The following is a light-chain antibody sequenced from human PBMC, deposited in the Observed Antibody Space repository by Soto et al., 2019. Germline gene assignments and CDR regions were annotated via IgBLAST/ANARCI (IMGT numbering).Light chain of an antibody. J-gene: IGKJ1*01. V-gene: IGKV3-20*01. CDR2: GAS. CDR3: PQYGSSPWT. CDR1: QSVSSSY. Sequence: SQSPRNLSISPGERATLSCRASQSVSSSYLAWYQQKPGQAPRPLIYGASSRAIGIPDRFSGSGSGTDFTLTISRLEPEDFAVYYCPQYGSSPWTFGQGTKVDIK.